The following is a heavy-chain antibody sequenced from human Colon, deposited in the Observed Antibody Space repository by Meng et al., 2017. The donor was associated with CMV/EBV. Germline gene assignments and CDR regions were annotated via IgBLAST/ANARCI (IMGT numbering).Heavy chain of an antibody. J-gene: IGHJ2*01. V-gene: IGHV1-8*03. CDR1: GYTFTGNY. Sequence: ASVKVSCKASGYTFTGNYIHWVRQAAGQGLEWMGWMNPSTGNAGYAQTFQGRLTISRDTSIGVVYMELSSLRSDDTAVYFCARGRVRVGQRYTILNWDFDLWGRGTLVTVSP. D-gene: IGHD1-14*01. CDR2: MNPSTGNA. CDR3: ARGRVRVGQRYTILNWDFDL.